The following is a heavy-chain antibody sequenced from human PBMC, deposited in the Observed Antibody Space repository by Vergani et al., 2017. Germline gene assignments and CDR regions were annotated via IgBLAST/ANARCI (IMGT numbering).Heavy chain of an antibody. J-gene: IGHJ6*03. D-gene: IGHD1-26*01. CDR1: GFTFGDYA. CDR2: IRGKAYRGTS. Sequence: EVQLVESGGGLVQPGRSLRLSCTASGFTFGDYAMSWVRQAPGKGLEWVGFIRGKAYRGTSEFAASVKGRFTISRDDSKSIAYLQMNSLKTEDTAVYYCTSSRVGATTFYYYYYMDVWGTGTTVTVSS. V-gene: IGHV3-49*04. CDR3: TSSRVGATTFYYYYYMDV.